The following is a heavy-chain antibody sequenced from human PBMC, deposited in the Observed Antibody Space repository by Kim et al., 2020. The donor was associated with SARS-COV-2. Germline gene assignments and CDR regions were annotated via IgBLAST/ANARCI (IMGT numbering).Heavy chain of an antibody. J-gene: IGHJ6*02. CDR2: IYYSGST. CDR3: ARDRGGGDSSGYPSGYYYGMDV. D-gene: IGHD3-22*01. V-gene: IGHV4-59*13. CDR1: GGSISSYY. Sequence: SETLSLTCTVSGGSISSYYWSWIRQPPGKGLEWIGYIYYSGSTNYNPSLKSRVTISVDTSKNQFSLKLSSVTAADTAVYYCARDRGGGDSSGYPSGYYYGMDVWGQGTTVTVSS.